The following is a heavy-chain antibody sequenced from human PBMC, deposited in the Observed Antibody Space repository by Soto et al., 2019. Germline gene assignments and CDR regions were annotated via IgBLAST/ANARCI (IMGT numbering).Heavy chain of an antibody. Sequence: QVQLVESGGGVVQPGRSLRLSCAASGFTFSSYGMHWVRQAPGKGLEWVAVISYDGSDKYYADSVKGRFTISRDNSNNPLYLKMDRLRGEDGAVYYCAKGGGVASTYFQLWGQGTLVTVSS. CDR1: GFTFSSYG. J-gene: IGHJ1*01. CDR3: AKGGGVASTYFQL. V-gene: IGHV3-30*18. CDR2: ISYDGSDK. D-gene: IGHD2-15*01.